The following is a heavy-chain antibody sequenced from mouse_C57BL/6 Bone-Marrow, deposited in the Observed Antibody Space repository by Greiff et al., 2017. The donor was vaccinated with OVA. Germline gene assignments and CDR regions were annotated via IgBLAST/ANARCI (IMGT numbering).Heavy chain of an antibody. J-gene: IGHJ4*01. CDR3: VRHPYYSNSYYYAMDY. V-gene: IGHV10-1*01. CDR1: GFSFNTYA. Sequence: EVQLVESGGGLVQPKGSLKLSCAASGFSFNTYAMNWVRQAPGKGLEWVARIRSKSNNYATYYADSVKDRFTISRDDSESMLYLQMNNLKTEDTAMYYCVRHPYYSNSYYYAMDYWGQGTSVTVSS. CDR2: IRSKSNNYAT. D-gene: IGHD2-5*01.